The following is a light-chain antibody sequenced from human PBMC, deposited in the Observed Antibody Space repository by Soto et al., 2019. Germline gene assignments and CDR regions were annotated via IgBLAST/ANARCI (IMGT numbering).Light chain of an antibody. CDR1: SSDVGGYNY. J-gene: IGLJ1*01. V-gene: IGLV2-14*01. CDR2: EVS. CDR3: NSYTSISTLV. Sequence: QSALTQPASVSGSPGQSITISCTGTSSDVGGYNYVSWYQQHPGKAPKLMLYEVSDRPSGVSNRFSGSKSGNTASLTISGLQAEDEADYYCNSYTSISTLVFGAGTKVTVL.